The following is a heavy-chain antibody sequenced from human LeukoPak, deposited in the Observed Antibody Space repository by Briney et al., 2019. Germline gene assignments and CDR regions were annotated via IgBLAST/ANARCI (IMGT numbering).Heavy chain of an antibody. CDR3: AKDGFGYVVVTAPAYFQP. D-gene: IGHD2-21*02. CDR1: GFTFSSYA. J-gene: IGHJ1*01. V-gene: IGHV3-23*01. Sequence: GGSLRLSCAASGFTFSSYAMSWVRQAPGKGLEWVSAISGSGGSTYYADSVKGRFTISRDNSKNTLYLQMNSLRAEDTAVYYCAKDGFGYVVVTAPAYFQPWGQGTLVTVSS. CDR2: ISGSGGST.